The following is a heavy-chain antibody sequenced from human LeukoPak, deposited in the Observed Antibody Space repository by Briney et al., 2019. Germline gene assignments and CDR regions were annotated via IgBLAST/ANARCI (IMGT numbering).Heavy chain of an antibody. D-gene: IGHD1-26*01. CDR1: VGSISSYY. CDR2: IYYSGST. V-gene: IGHV4-59*01. CDR3: ARGYSGSYGRFDY. J-gene: IGHJ4*02. Sequence: PSETLSLTCTVSVGSISSYYWRWIRQPQGKGREWIGYIYYSGSTSYNRSLKSRVTISVDTSKNQFSLKLSSVTAADTAVYYCARGYSGSYGRFDYWGQGTLVTVSS.